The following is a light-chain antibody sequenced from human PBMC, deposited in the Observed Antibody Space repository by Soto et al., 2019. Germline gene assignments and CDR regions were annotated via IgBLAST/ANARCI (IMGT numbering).Light chain of an antibody. Sequence: QSVLTQSPSASASLGASVKLTCTLSSGHSSYAIAWHQQQPEKGPRYLMKLSSDGSHSKGDGIPDRFSGSSSGAERYLTISSLQSEDVADYYCQTWDTGARVVFGGGTKLTVL. V-gene: IGLV4-69*01. CDR2: LSSDGSH. CDR1: SGHSSYA. CDR3: QTWDTGARVV. J-gene: IGLJ2*01.